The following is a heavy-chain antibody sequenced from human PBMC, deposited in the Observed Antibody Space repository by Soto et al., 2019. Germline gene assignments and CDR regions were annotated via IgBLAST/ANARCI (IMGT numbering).Heavy chain of an antibody. CDR3: AKIEYASSWYYYGMDV. J-gene: IGHJ6*02. V-gene: IGHV3-23*01. CDR2: ISGGGAST. Sequence: GGSLRLSCAGSGFTFSSYAMSWVRQAPGKGLEWVSIISGGGASTYYADSVKGRFTVSRDNSKNTLYVQMNSLRAEDTAVYYCAKIEYASSWYYYGMDVWGQGTTVTVSS. D-gene: IGHD6-13*01. CDR1: GFTFSSYA.